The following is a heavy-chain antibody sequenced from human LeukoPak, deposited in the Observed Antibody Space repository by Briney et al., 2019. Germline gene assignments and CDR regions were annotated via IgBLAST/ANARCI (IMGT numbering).Heavy chain of an antibody. CDR3: ARHDTAMASPYYFDY. Sequence: GESLKISCKGSGYSLTSYWIGWVRQMPGKGLEWMGIIYPGDSDTRYSPSFQGQVTISADKSISTAYLQWSSLKASDTAMYYCARHDTAMASPYYFDYWGQGTLVTVSS. D-gene: IGHD5-18*01. V-gene: IGHV5-51*01. CDR2: IYPGDSDT. CDR1: GYSLTSYW. J-gene: IGHJ4*02.